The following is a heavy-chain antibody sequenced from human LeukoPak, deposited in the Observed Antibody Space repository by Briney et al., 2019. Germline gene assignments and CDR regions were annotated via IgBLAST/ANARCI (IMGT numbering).Heavy chain of an antibody. CDR3: ARFVRGTYYFDY. V-gene: IGHV4-59*08. CDR2: IYYSGST. Sequence: SETLSLTCTVSGGSISSYYWSWIRQPPGKGLEWIGYIYYSGSTNYNPSLKSRVTISVDTSKNQFSLKLSSVTAADTVVYYCARFVRGTYYFDYWGQGTLVTVSS. D-gene: IGHD3-16*01. J-gene: IGHJ4*02. CDR1: GGSISSYY.